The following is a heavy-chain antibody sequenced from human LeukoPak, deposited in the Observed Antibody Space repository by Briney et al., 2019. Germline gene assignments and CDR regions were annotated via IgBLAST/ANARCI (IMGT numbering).Heavy chain of an antibody. D-gene: IGHD3-22*01. CDR3: ARERLSPDKGFDY. CDR2: INPNTGGT. Sequence: ASVKVSCKASGYTFTCYYLHWVRQAPGQGLEWMGWINPNTGGTNYAKKFQGRVTMTRDAATNTAYMDLTSLRFDDTAIFYCARERLSPDKGFDYWGQGTLVTVSS. J-gene: IGHJ4*02. CDR1: GYTFTCYY. V-gene: IGHV1-2*02.